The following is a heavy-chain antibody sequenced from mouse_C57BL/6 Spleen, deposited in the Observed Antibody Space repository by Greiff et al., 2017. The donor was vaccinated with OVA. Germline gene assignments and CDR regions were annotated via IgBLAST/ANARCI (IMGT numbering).Heavy chain of an antibody. V-gene: IGHV1-80*01. CDR3: ARPLSGYFDY. Sequence: VKLMESGAELVKPGASVKISCKASGYAFSSYWMNWVKQRPGKGLEWIGQIYPGDGDTNYNGKFKGKATLTADKSSSTAYMQLSSLTSEDSAVYFCARPLSGYFDYWGQGTTLTVSS. CDR2: IYPGDGDT. J-gene: IGHJ2*01. CDR1: GYAFSSYW. D-gene: IGHD3-1*01.